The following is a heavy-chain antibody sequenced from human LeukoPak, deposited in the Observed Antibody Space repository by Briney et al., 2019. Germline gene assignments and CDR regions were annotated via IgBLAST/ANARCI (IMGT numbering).Heavy chain of an antibody. CDR1: GFTFSSYG. CDR3: AKGDRTQWLTHTYDY. V-gene: IGHV3-30*18. CDR2: ISSDGSNK. Sequence: GGSLRLSCAASGFTFSSYGMHWVRQAPGKGLEWVAVISSDGSNKYYADSVKGRFTISRDNSKNTLYLQMNSLRAEDTAVYYCAKGDRTQWLTHTYDYWGQGTLVTVSS. J-gene: IGHJ4*02. D-gene: IGHD6-19*01.